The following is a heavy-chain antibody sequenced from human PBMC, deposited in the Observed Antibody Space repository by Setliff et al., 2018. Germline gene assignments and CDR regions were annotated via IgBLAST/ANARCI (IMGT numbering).Heavy chain of an antibody. CDR3: ARSPRPPTSLDYVDV. D-gene: IGHD2-2*01. J-gene: IGHJ6*03. Sequence: GGSLRLSCVTSGFTLSRFWMHWVRQVPGKGLVRVSRLHPNGITTRYADSVKGRFTIYRDMAENTLYLQMNSLRAEDTAVYYCARSPRPPTSLDYVDVWGDGTMVTV. V-gene: IGHV3-74*01. CDR1: GFTLSRFW. CDR2: LHPNGITT.